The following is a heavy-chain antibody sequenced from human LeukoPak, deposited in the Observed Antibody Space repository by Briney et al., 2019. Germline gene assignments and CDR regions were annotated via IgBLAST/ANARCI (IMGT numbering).Heavy chain of an antibody. J-gene: IGHJ4*02. CDR3: ARLISTSSSRFSDY. CDR1: GFTFSDYG. V-gene: IGHV3-23*01. CDR2: ISGRGDYT. Sequence: GGSLRLSCAASGFTFSDYGIHWVRQAPGQGLEWVSAISGRGDYTYYADSVKGRFTISRDTSRNTLYLQMHSLRAEDTAVYYCARLISTSSSRFSDYWGQGTLVTVSS. D-gene: IGHD6-6*01.